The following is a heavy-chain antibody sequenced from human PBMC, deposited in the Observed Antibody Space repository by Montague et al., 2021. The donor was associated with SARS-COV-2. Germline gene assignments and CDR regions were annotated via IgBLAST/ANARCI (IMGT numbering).Heavy chain of an antibody. Sequence: PALVKPTQTLTLTCTFSGFSLSTSGMCVSWIRQPPGKALEWLALIDWDDDKYYNTSLKTRLTISKDTSKNQVVLTMTNMDPVDTATYYCARPPGDSSGYYESFFDYWGQGTLVTVSS. D-gene: IGHD3-22*01. V-gene: IGHV2-70*01. CDR2: IDWDDDK. J-gene: IGHJ4*02. CDR3: ARPPGDSSGYYESFFDY. CDR1: GFSLSTSGMC.